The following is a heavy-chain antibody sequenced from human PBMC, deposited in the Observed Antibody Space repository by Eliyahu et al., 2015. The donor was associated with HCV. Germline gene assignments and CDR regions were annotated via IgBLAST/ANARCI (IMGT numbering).Heavy chain of an antibody. Sequence: EVQLVESGGGLVKPGXSLRLSCXASGFTFSNAWXSWVRQAPGKGLEWVGRIKSKTDGGTTDYAAPVKGRFTISRDDSKNTLYLQMNSLKTEDTAVYYCTTVNSYYDFWSGYYYFDYWGQGTLVTVSS. J-gene: IGHJ4*02. V-gene: IGHV3-15*01. CDR1: GFTFSNAW. D-gene: IGHD3-3*01. CDR2: IKSKTDGGTT. CDR3: TTVNSYYDFWSGYYYFDY.